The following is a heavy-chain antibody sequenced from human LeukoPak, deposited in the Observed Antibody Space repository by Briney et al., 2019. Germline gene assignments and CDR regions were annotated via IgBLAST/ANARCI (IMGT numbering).Heavy chain of an antibody. V-gene: IGHV1-69*05. CDR1: GGTFSSYA. J-gene: IGHJ6*03. CDR3: ASTPDSGYYYYYMDV. Sequence: SVKVSCKASGGTFSSYAISWVRQAPGQGLEWMGGIIPIFGTANYAQKLQGRVTITTDESTSTAYMELSSLRSEDTAVYYCASTPDSGYYYYYMDVWGKGTTVTVSS. CDR2: IIPIFGTA.